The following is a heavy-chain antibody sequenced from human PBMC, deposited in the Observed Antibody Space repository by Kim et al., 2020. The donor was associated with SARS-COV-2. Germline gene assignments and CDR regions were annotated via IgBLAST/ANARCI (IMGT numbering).Heavy chain of an antibody. D-gene: IGHD3-10*01. J-gene: IGHJ4*02. CDR3: ARAGPRVAMVRGSTDY. Sequence: FQGRVTMTRDTSTSTVYMELSSLRSEDTAVYYCARAGPRVAMVRGSTDYWGQGTLVTVSS. V-gene: IGHV1-46*01.